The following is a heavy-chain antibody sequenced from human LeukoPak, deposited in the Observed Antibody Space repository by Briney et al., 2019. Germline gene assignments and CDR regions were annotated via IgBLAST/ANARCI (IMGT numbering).Heavy chain of an antibody. CDR3: AKYPHILTGYISY. D-gene: IGHD3-9*01. J-gene: IGHJ4*02. CDR2: ISGSGGST. V-gene: IGHV3-23*01. CDR1: GFTFSSYA. Sequence: GGSLRLSCAASGFTFSSYAMSWVRQGPGKGLEWVSAISGSGGSTYYADSVKGRFTISRDNSKNTLYLQMNSLRAEDTAVYYCAKYPHILTGYISYWSQGTLVTVSS.